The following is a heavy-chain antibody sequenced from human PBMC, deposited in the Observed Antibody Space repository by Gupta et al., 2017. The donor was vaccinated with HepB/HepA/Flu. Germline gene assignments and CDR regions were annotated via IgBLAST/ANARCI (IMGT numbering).Heavy chain of an antibody. J-gene: IGHJ4*02. V-gene: IGHV3-23*01. CDR1: GFTSGFTFSKSA. CDR2: FSSGGDI. D-gene: IGHD1-1*01. CDR3: ATARPGTTYDF. Sequence: EVQLLESGGDLVQPGGSLRLSCAASGFTSGFTFSKSAMIRVRQAPGKGLEWVSGFSSGGDIYYADSVKGRFTISRDNSKNTVYLQMNSLRVEDTAVYYCATARPGTTYDFWGQGTLVTVSS.